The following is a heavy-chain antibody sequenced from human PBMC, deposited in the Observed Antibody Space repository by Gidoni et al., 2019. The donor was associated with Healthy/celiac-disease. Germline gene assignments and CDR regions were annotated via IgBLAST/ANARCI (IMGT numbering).Heavy chain of an antibody. D-gene: IGHD3-9*01. J-gene: IGHJ4*02. CDR2: IWYDGSNK. CDR1: GFTFSSYG. Sequence: QVQLVESGGGVVQPGRSLRLSCAASGFTFSSYGMHWVRQAPGKGLEWVAVIWYDGSNKYYADSVKGRFTISRDNSKNTLYLQMNSLRAEDTAVYYCAREYFFGYDILTGYYRYPDYWGQGTLVTVSS. CDR3: AREYFFGYDILTGYYRYPDY. V-gene: IGHV3-33*01.